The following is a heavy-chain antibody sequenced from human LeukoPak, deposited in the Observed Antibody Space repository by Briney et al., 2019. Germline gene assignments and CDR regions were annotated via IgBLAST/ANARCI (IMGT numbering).Heavy chain of an antibody. V-gene: IGHV3-23*01. J-gene: IGHJ6*03. CDR2: MSDSGDST. CDR1: GFPFSRYA. D-gene: IGHD3-10*01. CDR3: AKDHTMIRGVIRYYFYYMDV. Sequence: GGSLRLSCAASGFPFSRYAMTWVRQAPGKGLEWVSAMSDSGDSTYYADSVKGRFTISRDNSKNTLYPQMNSLRAEDTAVYYCAKDHTMIRGVIRYYFYYMDVWGKGTTVTVSS.